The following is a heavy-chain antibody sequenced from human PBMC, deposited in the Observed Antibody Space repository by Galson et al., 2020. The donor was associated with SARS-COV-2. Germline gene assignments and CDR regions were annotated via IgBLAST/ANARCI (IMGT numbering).Heavy chain of an antibody. V-gene: IGHV4-59*01. Sequence: SETLSLTCTVSGGSISSYYWSWIRQPPGKGLEWIGYIYYSGSTNYNPSLKSRVTISVDTSKNQFSLKLSSVTAADTAVYYCARDVQQQLGAPVGYFDLWGRGTLVTVSS. CDR3: ARDVQQQLGAPVGYFDL. CDR2: IYYSGST. CDR1: GGSISSYY. J-gene: IGHJ2*01. D-gene: IGHD6-13*01.